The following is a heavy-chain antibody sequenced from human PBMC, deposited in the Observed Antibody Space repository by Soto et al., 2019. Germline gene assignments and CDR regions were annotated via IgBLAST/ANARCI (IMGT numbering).Heavy chain of an antibody. D-gene: IGHD2-21*01. J-gene: IGHJ4*02. CDR3: AREANGGDFDY. CDR2: IWYDGSNK. CDR1: GFTFSSYG. V-gene: IGHV3-33*01. Sequence: QVQLVESGGGVVQPGRSLRLSCAASGFTFSSYGMHWVRQAPGKGLEWVAVIWYDGSNKYYADSVKGRFTISRDNSKNTLYLQMNSLSVEDTAVYYCAREANGGDFDYWGQGTLVTVSS.